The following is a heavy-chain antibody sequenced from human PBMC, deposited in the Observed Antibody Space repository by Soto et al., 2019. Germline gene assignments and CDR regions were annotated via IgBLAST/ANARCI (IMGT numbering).Heavy chain of an antibody. V-gene: IGHV1-46*01. J-gene: IGHJ4*02. CDR2: INPSGGST. Sequence: ASVKVSCKSSGYTFTSYYMHWVRQAPGQGLEWMGIINPSGGSTSYSQKFQGRVTMTRDTSTSTVYMELSSLRSEDTAVYYCARDFVVVPSALYYFDYWGQATLVTVSS. D-gene: IGHD2-2*01. CDR1: GYTFTSYY. CDR3: ARDFVVVPSALYYFDY.